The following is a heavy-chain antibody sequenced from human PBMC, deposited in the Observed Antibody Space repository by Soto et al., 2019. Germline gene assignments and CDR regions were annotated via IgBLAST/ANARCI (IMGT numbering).Heavy chain of an antibody. CDR3: ARETSPHSSGWGYFDY. D-gene: IGHD6-19*01. CDR1: GFTFSSYA. Sequence: QVQLVESGGGVVQPGRSLRLSCAASGFTFSSYAMHWVRQAPGKGLEWVAVILYDGSNKYYADSVKGRFTISRDNSKNTLYLQMNSLRAEDTAVYYCARETSPHSSGWGYFDYWGQGTLVTVSS. CDR2: ILYDGSNK. V-gene: IGHV3-30-3*01. J-gene: IGHJ4*02.